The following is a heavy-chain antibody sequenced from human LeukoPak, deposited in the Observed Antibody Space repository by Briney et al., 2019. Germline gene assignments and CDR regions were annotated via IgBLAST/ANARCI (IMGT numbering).Heavy chain of an antibody. CDR3: AREYYDSSGYYSYLDY. CDR1: GDSVSSNGAA. J-gene: IGHJ4*02. Sequence: SQTLSLTCAISGDSVSSNGAAWNWIRQSPSRGLEWLGRTYYRSKWYNDYAVSVKSRITINPDTSKNQFSLQLNSVTPEDTAVYYCAREYYDSSGYYSYLDYWGQGTLVTVSS. V-gene: IGHV6-1*01. CDR2: TYYRSKWYN. D-gene: IGHD3-22*01.